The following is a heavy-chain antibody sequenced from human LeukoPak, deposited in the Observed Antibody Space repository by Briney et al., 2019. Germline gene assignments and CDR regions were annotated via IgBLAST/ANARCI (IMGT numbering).Heavy chain of an antibody. Sequence: PGWSLRLSCAASGFTFSSYWMHWVRQAPGKGLVWVSRIDTDGSSTTYADYVKGRFTISRDNAKNTMYLQMNSLRVEDTAVYYCASTTLGWGAFDIWGQGTMVTVSS. CDR3: ASTTLGWGAFDI. CDR1: GFTFSSYW. J-gene: IGHJ3*02. V-gene: IGHV3-74*01. D-gene: IGHD7-27*01. CDR2: IDTDGSST.